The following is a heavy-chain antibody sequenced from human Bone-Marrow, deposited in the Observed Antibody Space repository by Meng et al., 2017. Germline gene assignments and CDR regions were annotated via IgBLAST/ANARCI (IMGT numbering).Heavy chain of an antibody. CDR3: ARHPLAYQLLSTVFDY. J-gene: IGHJ4*02. CDR2: IYHSGST. Sequence: QVQLQESGPGLVKPSGTLSLTCAVSGGSISSRNCWSWVRQPPGKGLEWIGEIYHSGSTNYNPSLKSRVTISVDTSKNQFSLKLSSVTAADTAVYYCARHPLAYQLLSTVFDYWGQGTLVTVSS. D-gene: IGHD2-2*01. V-gene: IGHV4-4*02. CDR1: GGSISSRNC.